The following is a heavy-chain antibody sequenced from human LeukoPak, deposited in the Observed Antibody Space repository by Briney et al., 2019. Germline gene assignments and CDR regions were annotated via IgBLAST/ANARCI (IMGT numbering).Heavy chain of an antibody. CDR1: GFAFSSYA. Sequence: QPGGSLRLSCAASGFAFSSYAMSWVRQAXXXXLEWVSAISGSGXSTYYADSVKGRFTISRDNSKNTLYLQMNSLRAEDTAVYYCAKANIVVVPAASYYYYGMDVWGQGTTVTVSS. CDR3: AKANIVVVPAASYYYYGMDV. V-gene: IGHV3-23*01. CDR2: ISGSGXST. D-gene: IGHD2-2*01. J-gene: IGHJ6*02.